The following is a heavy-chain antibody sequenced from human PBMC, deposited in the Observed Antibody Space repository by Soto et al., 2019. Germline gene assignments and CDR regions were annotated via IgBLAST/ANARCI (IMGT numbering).Heavy chain of an antibody. J-gene: IGHJ6*02. D-gene: IGHD2-2*01. CDR3: ARDSGRSDVVPAAISAMDV. Sequence: QVQLVQSGAEVKKPGSSVKVSCKGSGGNRYTITWVRQAPGQGLEWMGRIIPMFGIATYAQNFQSRVTISADKSTSTAYMELSSLRSEDTAVYYCARDSGRSDVVPAAISAMDVWGQGTTVTVSS. V-gene: IGHV1-69*08. CDR1: GGNRYT. CDR2: IIPMFGIA.